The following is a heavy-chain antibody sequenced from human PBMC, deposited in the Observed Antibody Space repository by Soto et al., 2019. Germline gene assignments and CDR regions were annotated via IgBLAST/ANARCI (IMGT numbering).Heavy chain of an antibody. D-gene: IGHD3-9*01. CDR2: IHYSGST. J-gene: IGHJ4*02. Sequence: PSETLSLTCTVSDDSIKSSSYYWGWIRQPPGKGLEWIGGIHYSGSTYYNPSLRSRVTISEDTSERRVFMKLISVTAADTAVYYCARHSTGPIPFDYWGQGALVTVSS. CDR1: DDSIKSSSYY. V-gene: IGHV4-39*01. CDR3: ARHSTGPIPFDY.